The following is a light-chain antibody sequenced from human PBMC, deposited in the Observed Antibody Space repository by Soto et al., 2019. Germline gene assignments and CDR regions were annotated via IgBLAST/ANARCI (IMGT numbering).Light chain of an antibody. CDR3: QQYKDWRT. CDR1: QTIDNK. J-gene: IGKJ1*01. Sequence: IVMTQSPATLSVSPGERATLSCRASQTIDNKLAWYQQRPGQAPRLLIYGASIRATGIPARFSGSGSGTEFTFTIRGLQSEDFGVYYCQQYKDWRTFGQGTNVDIK. V-gene: IGKV3-15*01. CDR2: GAS.